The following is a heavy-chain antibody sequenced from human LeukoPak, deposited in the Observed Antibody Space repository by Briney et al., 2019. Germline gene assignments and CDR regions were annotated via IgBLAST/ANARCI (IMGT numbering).Heavy chain of an antibody. Sequence: GGSLRLSCAASGFTVSSNYMSWVRQAPGKGLEWVSVIYSGGSTYYADSVKGGFTISRDNSKNTLYLQMNSLRAEDTAVYYCARELRNYDILTGFCGMDVWGQGTTVTVSS. V-gene: IGHV3-66*01. CDR3: ARELRNYDILTGFCGMDV. D-gene: IGHD3-9*01. CDR1: GFTVSSNY. CDR2: IYSGGST. J-gene: IGHJ6*02.